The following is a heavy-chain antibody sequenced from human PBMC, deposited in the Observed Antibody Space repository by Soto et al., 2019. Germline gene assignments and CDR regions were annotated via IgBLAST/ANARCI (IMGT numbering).Heavy chain of an antibody. J-gene: IGHJ4*02. CDR3: AKDDGWNQQFDY. Sequence: EVQLLESGGGLVQPGGSLILSCADSGFTFSSYAMSWVRQAPGKGLEWVSAISGSGGSTYYADSVKGRFTISRDNSKNTLYLQMNSLRAEDTAVYYCAKDDGWNQQFDYWGQGTLVTVSS. D-gene: IGHD1-1*01. CDR1: GFTFSSYA. V-gene: IGHV3-23*01. CDR2: ISGSGGST.